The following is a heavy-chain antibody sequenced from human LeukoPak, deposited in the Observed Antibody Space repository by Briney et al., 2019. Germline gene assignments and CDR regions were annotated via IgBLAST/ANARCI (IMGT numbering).Heavy chain of an antibody. V-gene: IGHV3-64*02. CDR2: ITSNGAYT. Sequence: WGSLRLSCAASGFIFSYYTIHWVRQAPGKRLQSVSAITSNGAYTHYADSVQGRFTISRDNSRNAVFLQMGGLRIEDMAVYYCARVKMGATVSDYYYYYMDVWGKGTTVTVSS. CDR3: ARVKMGATVSDYYYYYMDV. CDR1: GFIFSYYT. J-gene: IGHJ6*03. D-gene: IGHD1-26*01.